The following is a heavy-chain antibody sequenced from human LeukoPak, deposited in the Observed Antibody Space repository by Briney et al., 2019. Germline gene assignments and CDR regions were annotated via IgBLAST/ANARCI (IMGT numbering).Heavy chain of an antibody. CDR2: ISYDGSNK. V-gene: IGHV3-30*03. D-gene: IGHD1-26*01. CDR3: ARDKLRGSAGNYYYMDV. J-gene: IGHJ6*03. CDR1: GFTFSGYG. Sequence: PGRSLRLSCAASGFTFSGYGMHWVRQAPGKGLEWVAVISYDGSNKYYADSVKGRFTISRDNSKNTLYLQMNSLSADDTAVYYCARDKLRGSAGNYYYMDVWGKGTTVTVSS.